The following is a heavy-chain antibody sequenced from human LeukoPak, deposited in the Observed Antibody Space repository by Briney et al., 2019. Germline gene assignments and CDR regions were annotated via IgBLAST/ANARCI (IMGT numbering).Heavy chain of an antibody. CDR3: VVTQKWLAFDY. D-gene: IGHD6-19*01. CDR2: WRYDGSP. J-gene: IGHJ4*02. Sequence: PSETLFLTCAVSGGSISGRYWSWIRQPPGKGLEWIANWRYDGSPNYTPSLESRATISLDTSKNQFSLRLTSVTAADTAVYYCVVTQKWLAFDYWGQGILVTVSS. V-gene: IGHV4-59*08. CDR1: GGSISGRY.